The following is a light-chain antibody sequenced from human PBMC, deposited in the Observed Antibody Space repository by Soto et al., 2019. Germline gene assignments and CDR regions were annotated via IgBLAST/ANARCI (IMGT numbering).Light chain of an antibody. CDR2: DAP. J-gene: IGKJ4*01. CDR1: QGVSSF. CDR3: QHRSNWHGLT. Sequence: EIVLTQSPATLSLSPGERATLSCRASQGVSSFLAWCQRKPGQAPRLLIYDAPNRATGIPARFSGSGPGTYFTLTTSSLEPEDFALYYCQHRSNWHGLTVGGGTKVEIK. V-gene: IGKV3D-11*01.